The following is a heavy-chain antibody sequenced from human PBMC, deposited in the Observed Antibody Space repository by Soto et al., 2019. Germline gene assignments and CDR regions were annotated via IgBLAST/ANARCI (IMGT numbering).Heavy chain of an antibody. CDR3: AIPTGWRGLDY. CDR2: MSNSGGA. J-gene: IGHJ4*02. CDR1: GASISSYY. Sequence: QVQLQESGPGLVKPSETLSLTCTVSGASISSYYCNWIRQPPGKGLEWIGYMSNSGGANYDPSLTGRVTISLDTSKNQLSLELTSVTAADTAVYFCAIPTGWRGLDYWGQGTLVTVSS. D-gene: IGHD6-19*01. V-gene: IGHV4-59*03.